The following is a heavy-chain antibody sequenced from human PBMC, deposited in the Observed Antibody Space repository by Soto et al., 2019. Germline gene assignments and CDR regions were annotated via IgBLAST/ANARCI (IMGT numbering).Heavy chain of an antibody. CDR3: ARRGDSSSSIDY. CDR1: GYSISSGYY. D-gene: IGHD6-6*01. J-gene: IGHJ4*02. V-gene: IGHV4-38-2*01. CDR2: IYHSGST. Sequence: PSETLSLTCAVSGYSISSGYYWGWIRQPPGKGLEWIGSIYHSGSTYYNPSLKSRVTISVDTSKNQFSLKLSSVTAADTAVYYCARRGDSSSSIDYWGQGTQVTSPQ.